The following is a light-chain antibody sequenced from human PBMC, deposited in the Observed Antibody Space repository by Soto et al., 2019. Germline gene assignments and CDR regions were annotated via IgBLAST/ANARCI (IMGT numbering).Light chain of an antibody. J-gene: IGKJ1*01. V-gene: IGKV1-5*03. CDR1: QSIGTW. CDR2: KAS. CDR3: QQYNSYWT. Sequence: DIQMTQSPSTLSASVGDTVSITCRASQSIGTWLAWFQHKPGKAPKVVIYKASSCESGVPSRFSGSGSGTEFPLTISSLQHDDFATYYCQQYNSYWTFGQGTKVDI.